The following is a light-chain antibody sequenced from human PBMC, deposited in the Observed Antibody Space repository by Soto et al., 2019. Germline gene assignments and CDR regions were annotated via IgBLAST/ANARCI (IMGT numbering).Light chain of an antibody. J-gene: IGKJ1*01. CDR3: QQYNNWPQT. CDR1: QSVNNN. V-gene: IGKV3-15*01. CDR2: GAS. Sequence: IVMTQSPATLSVSPGERATLSCRASQSVNNNLAWYQQKPGQAPGLLIYGASTRVTGIPARFSGSGSGTEFTLTISSLQSADFAVYYCQQYNNWPQTFGQGTKVEIK.